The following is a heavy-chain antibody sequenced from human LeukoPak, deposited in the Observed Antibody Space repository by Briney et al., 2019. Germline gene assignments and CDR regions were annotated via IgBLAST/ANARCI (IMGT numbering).Heavy chain of an antibody. V-gene: IGHV4-59*01. D-gene: IGHD6-19*01. Sequence: SETLSLTCTVSGGSISGYFWSWIRQPPGEGLQFIGYIYYTGAASYNPSLNSRVSMSVDTSKNQFSLKVSSVTAADTAVYYCARFLSDSSGWNADAFDIWGQGTMVTVSS. CDR3: ARFLSDSSGWNADAFDI. CDR1: GGSISGYF. J-gene: IGHJ3*02. CDR2: IYYTGAA.